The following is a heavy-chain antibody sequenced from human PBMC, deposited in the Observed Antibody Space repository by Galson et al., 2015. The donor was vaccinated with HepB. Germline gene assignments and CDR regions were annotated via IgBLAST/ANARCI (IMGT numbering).Heavy chain of an antibody. V-gene: IGHV3-48*01. J-gene: IGHJ5*02. Sequence: SLRLSCAASGFTFTTYGINWVRQAPGKGLEWISYISGATTMYYADSVKGRFTISRDNAKSSIYLQMNSLRAEDTALYFCARDFEPYNYGSGRGWFDPWGQGTLVTVAS. CDR1: GFTFTTYG. CDR3: ARDFEPYNYGSGRGWFDP. CDR2: ISGATTM. D-gene: IGHD3-10*01.